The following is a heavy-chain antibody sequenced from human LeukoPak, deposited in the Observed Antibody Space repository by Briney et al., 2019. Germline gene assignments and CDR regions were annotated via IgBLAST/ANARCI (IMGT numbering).Heavy chain of an antibody. V-gene: IGHV1-46*01. CDR1: GYTFTSYY. Sequence: GASVKVSCKASGYTFTSYYMHWVRQAPGQGLEWMGIINPSGGSTSYAQKFQGRVTMTRDTSTSTVYIELSSLRSEDTAVYYCARHYYDSSGYPPYYYYGMDVWGQGTTVTVSS. J-gene: IGHJ6*02. CDR3: ARHYYDSSGYPPYYYYGMDV. CDR2: INPSGGST. D-gene: IGHD3-22*01.